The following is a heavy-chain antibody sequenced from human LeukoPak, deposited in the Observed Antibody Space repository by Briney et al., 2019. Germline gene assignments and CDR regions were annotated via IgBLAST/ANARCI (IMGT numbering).Heavy chain of an antibody. CDR2: VSGDGRST. CDR1: GFTFSNYI. CDR3: AKDFLYYYDSSGYPGDY. Sequence: TGGSLRLSCAASGFTFSNYIMSWVRLAPGEGLEWVSSVSGDGRSTYYTQSVEGRFTVSRDNSKNTLYLQMNSLRAEDTAVYYCAKDFLYYYDSSGYPGDYWGQGTLVTVSS. J-gene: IGHJ4*02. V-gene: IGHV3-23*01. D-gene: IGHD3-22*01.